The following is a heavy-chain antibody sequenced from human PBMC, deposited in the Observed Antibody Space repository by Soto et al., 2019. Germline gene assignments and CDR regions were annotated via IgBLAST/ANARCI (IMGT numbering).Heavy chain of an antibody. Sequence: QVELVDSGGGAVQPGGSLRLSCAASGTTFSNFGMHWVRQAPGKGLEWLAVISHDGSKNYYADSVKGRFTISRDNSKNTLYLQMNSLTIVDTAVYYCARDTDSRMIPEVVTDDIDYWGQGTLVTVSS. D-gene: IGHD3-16*01. J-gene: IGHJ4*02. CDR1: GTTFSNFG. CDR2: ISHDGSKN. CDR3: ARDTDSRMIPEVVTDDIDY. V-gene: IGHV3-30*03.